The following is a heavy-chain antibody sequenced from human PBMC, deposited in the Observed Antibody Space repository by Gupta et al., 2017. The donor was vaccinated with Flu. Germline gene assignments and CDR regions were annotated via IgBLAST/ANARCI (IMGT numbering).Heavy chain of an antibody. D-gene: IGHD3-16*02. CDR1: GASIRGPLFY. V-gene: IGHV4-39*01. CDR2: MYDSGST. Sequence: QLQLQESGPGLVKPSETLSLTCPVSGASIRGPLFYWEWICQSPGKELEWSRRMYDSGSTYYIPSLKSRVTVSIDTSKNLFSLSRSTVTAADTAGDDGARRQWGIIQASDYWG. CDR3: ARRQWGIIQASDY. J-gene: IGHJ4*01.